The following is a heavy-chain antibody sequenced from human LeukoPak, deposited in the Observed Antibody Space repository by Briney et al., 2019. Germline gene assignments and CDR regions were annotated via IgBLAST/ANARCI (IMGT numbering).Heavy chain of an antibody. Sequence: SVKVSYKASGYTFTSYIISWVRQAPGQGLEWMGWINAYNGNTDYAQRVQGRVTMTTDTSTSTAYMELRSLRSDDTAVYYCARDRHIAAAVYYYYMDVWGKGTPVTVSS. CDR1: GYTFTSYI. CDR2: INAYNGNT. V-gene: IGHV1-18*01. CDR3: ARDRHIAAAVYYYYMDV. J-gene: IGHJ6*03. D-gene: IGHD6-13*01.